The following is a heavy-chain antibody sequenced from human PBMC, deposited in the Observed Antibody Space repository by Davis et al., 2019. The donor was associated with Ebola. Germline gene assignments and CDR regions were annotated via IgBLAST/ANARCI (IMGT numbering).Heavy chain of an antibody. Sequence: ASVKVSCKASGYTFTSYYMHWVRQAPGQGLEWMGIINPSGGSTSYAQKFQGRVTMTRDTSTSTVYMELSSLRSEDTAVYYCARAVAYYYGSGSYYFDYWGQGTLVTVSS. V-gene: IGHV1-46*01. CDR2: INPSGGST. J-gene: IGHJ4*02. D-gene: IGHD3-10*01. CDR1: GYTFTSYY. CDR3: ARAVAYYYGSGSYYFDY.